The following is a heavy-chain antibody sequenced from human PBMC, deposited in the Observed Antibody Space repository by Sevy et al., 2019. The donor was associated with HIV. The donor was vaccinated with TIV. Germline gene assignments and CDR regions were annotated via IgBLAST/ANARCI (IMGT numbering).Heavy chain of an antibody. CDR2: IYPDDSDT. V-gene: IGHV5-51*01. D-gene: IGHD3-22*01. CDR1: GYRFCNYW. CDR3: GRRYYYDGSGYYGGAFDV. Sequence: GESLKISCKGSGYRFCNYWIAWVRQMPGKGLEWMGIIYPDDSDTRYSPSFQGQVTISVDKSISTAYLQWSSLKASDTAMYYCGRRYYYDGSGYYGGAFDVWGQGTMVTVSS. J-gene: IGHJ3*01.